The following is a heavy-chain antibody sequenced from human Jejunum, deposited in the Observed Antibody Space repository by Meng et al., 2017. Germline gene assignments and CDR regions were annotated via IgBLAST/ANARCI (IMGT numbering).Heavy chain of an antibody. CDR2: INPDGGDT. J-gene: IGHJ5*02. CDR1: GYTFIGYY. CDR3: ARAAVGGYNWFDP. D-gene: IGHD6-13*01. V-gene: IGHV1-2*02. Sequence: GQEVQSVDEVKKPGAAVKVSCKASGYTFIGYYMHWVRQAPGQGLESMGWINPDGGDTNYAQKFQGRVTVTRDTSINTVYMELRRLTSDDTAVYYCARAAVGGYNWFDPWGQGTLVTVSS.